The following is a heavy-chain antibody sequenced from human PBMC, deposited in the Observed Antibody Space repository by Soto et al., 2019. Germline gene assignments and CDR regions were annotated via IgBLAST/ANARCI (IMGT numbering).Heavy chain of an antibody. D-gene: IGHD2-2*01. CDR1: GYTFTGFF. CDR3: ARDRGCSRTSCYSGVYYYYGMDV. V-gene: IGHV1-18*04. Sequence: QVQLVQSGAEVKKPGASVKVSCKASGYTFTGFFMHWVRQAPGQGLEWMGWISGYNGNTNYAQKVQGRVTMTTDTSTSTAYMELRSLRSDDTAVYYCARDRGCSRTSCYSGVYYYYGMDVWGQGTTVTVSS. CDR2: ISGYNGNT. J-gene: IGHJ6*02.